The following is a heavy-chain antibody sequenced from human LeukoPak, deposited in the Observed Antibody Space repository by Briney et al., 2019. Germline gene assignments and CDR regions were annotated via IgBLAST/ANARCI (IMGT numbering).Heavy chain of an antibody. Sequence: PGGSLRLSCATSGVTFSDYYMSWIRQAAGKGLEWVAYICSSGTYINSADSVKGRFTISRDYPKNSLYLQIGSLRGEDTAVYYCARQGGDILTGYLDYWGREPWSPSPQ. V-gene: IGHV3-11*03. CDR3: ARQGGDILTGYLDY. J-gene: IGHJ4*02. CDR2: ICSSGTYI. D-gene: IGHD3-9*01. CDR1: GVTFSDYY.